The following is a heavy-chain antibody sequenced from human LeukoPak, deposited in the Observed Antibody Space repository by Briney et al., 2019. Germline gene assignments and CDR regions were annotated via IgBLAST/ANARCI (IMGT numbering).Heavy chain of an antibody. CDR2: ISYDGSNK. D-gene: IGHD3-3*01. V-gene: IGHV3-30*04. CDR3: ARAGRFLEWSYFDY. Sequence: GGSLRLSCAASGFTFSSYAMHWVRQAPGKGLEWVAVISYDGSNKYYADSVKGRFTISRDNSKNTLYLQMNSLRAEDTAVYYCARAGRFLEWSYFDYWGQGTLVTVSS. CDR1: GFTFSSYA. J-gene: IGHJ4*02.